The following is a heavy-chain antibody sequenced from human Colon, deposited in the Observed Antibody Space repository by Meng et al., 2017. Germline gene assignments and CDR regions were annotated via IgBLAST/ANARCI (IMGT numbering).Heavy chain of an antibody. CDR2: IYPGDSDP. V-gene: IGHV5-51*01. CDR1: GYSFSGHW. CDR3: ARRSKFAPDGLDI. Sequence: GESLKISCTASGYSFSGHWIAWVRQMPGKGLEWMGIIYPGDSDPRYSPSFQGQVTISADNSASTAYLQWRSLKTSDTAMYYCARRSKFAPDGLDIWGQGTLVTVSS. D-gene: IGHD3-16*01. J-gene: IGHJ3*02.